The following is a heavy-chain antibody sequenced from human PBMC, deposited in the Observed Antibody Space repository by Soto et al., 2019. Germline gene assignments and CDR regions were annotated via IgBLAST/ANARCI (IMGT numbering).Heavy chain of an antibody. V-gene: IGHV1-69*02. J-gene: IGHJ4*02. CDR3: ATRFATTSSVVFDY. Sequence: QVQLVQSGAEVKKPGSSVKVSCKASGGTFSSYTISWVRQAPGQGLEWMGRIIPILGIANYAQKFQGRVTITADKSTSTAYMELSSLRSEDTAVYYCATRFATTSSVVFDYWGQGTLVTVSS. CDR2: IIPILGIA. CDR1: GGTFSSYT. D-gene: IGHD1-26*01.